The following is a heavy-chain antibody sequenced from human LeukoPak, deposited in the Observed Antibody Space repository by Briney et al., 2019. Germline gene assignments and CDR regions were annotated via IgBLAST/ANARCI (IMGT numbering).Heavy chain of an antibody. CDR2: IYYSGST. V-gene: IGHV4-31*03. Sequence: TSETLSLTCTVSGGSISSGGYYWSWIRQHPGKGLEWIGYIYYSGSTYYNPSLKSRVTISVDTSKYQFSLKLSSVTAADTAVYYCARGDDALGYCSSTSCYSLAFDIWGQGTMVTVSS. D-gene: IGHD2-2*01. J-gene: IGHJ3*02. CDR3: ARGDDALGYCSSTSCYSLAFDI. CDR1: GGSISSGGYY.